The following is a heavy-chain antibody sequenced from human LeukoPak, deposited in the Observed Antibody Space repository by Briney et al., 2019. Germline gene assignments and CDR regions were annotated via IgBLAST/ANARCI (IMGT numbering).Heavy chain of an antibody. V-gene: IGHV3-48*04. CDR3: ARESVYAFDI. CDR1: GFTFSTYP. J-gene: IGHJ3*02. Sequence: GGSLRLSCAASGFTFSTYPMNWVRQAPGKGLEWVSYISSRSSTIYYADSVKGRFTISRDNAKNSLYLQMNSLRAEDTAVYYCARESVYAFDIWGQGTMVTVSS. CDR2: ISSRSSTI.